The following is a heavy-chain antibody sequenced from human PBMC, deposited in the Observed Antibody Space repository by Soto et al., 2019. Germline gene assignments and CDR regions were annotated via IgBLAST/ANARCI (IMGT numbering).Heavy chain of an antibody. D-gene: IGHD6-6*01. CDR1: GFTFSSYA. J-gene: IGHJ6*02. CDR2: ISYDGSNK. V-gene: IGHV3-30-3*01. CDR3: ARERIAARPGYYYYYVMDV. Sequence: QVQLVESGGGVVQPGRSLRLSCAASGFTFSSYAMHWVRQAPGKGLEWVAVISYDGSNKYYADSVKGRFTISRDNSKNTLYLQMNSLRAEDTAVYYCARERIAARPGYYYYYVMDVWGQGTTVTVSS.